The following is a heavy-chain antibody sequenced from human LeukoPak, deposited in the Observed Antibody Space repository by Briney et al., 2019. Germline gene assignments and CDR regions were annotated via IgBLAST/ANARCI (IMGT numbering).Heavy chain of an antibody. V-gene: IGHV4-30-4*01. CDR2: SGRS. D-gene: IGHD3-10*01. CDR3: ATYYRGRGGSGP. Sequence: SETLSLTCNVSGASVGSDSYHWSWIRQPPGKGLEWIGQSGRSDDNPSLKSRVTVSVDTSKNQMSLRLTSVTTADTALYFCATYYRGRGGSGPWGQGTLVTVSS. J-gene: IGHJ5*02. CDR1: GASVGSDSYH.